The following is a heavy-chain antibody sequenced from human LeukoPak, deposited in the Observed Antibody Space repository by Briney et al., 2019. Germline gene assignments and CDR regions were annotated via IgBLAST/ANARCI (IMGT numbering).Heavy chain of an antibody. V-gene: IGHV3-NL1*01. D-gene: IGHD3-3*01. CDR1: GFSFSNHG. J-gene: IGHJ4*02. CDR2: ITGGGGST. CDR3: AKDGRSGAPFDR. Sequence: GGSLRLSCAASGFSFSNHGMHWVRQAPGKRLEWVSLITGGGGSTDYADSVKGRFTISRDNSKNTLYLQMNSLRVEDTATYYCAKDGRSGAPFDRWGQGTVLTVSS.